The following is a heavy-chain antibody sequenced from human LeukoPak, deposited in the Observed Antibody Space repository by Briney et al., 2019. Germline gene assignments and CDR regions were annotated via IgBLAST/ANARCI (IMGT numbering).Heavy chain of an antibody. CDR1: GFTFSSYS. CDR2: ISSSSSYI. Sequence: GGSLRLSCAASGFTFSSYSMNWVRQAPGKGLEWVSSISSSSSYIYYADSVKGRFTISRDNAKNSLYLQMNSLRAEDTAAYYCARDLEYSGSYSKAFDIWGQGTMVTVSS. V-gene: IGHV3-21*01. D-gene: IGHD1-26*01. CDR3: ARDLEYSGSYSKAFDI. J-gene: IGHJ3*02.